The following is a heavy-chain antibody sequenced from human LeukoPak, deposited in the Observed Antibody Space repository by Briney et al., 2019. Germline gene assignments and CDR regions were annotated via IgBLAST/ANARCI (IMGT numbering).Heavy chain of an antibody. V-gene: IGHV3-7*01. D-gene: IGHD7-27*01. CDR1: GFTFSNYG. CDR2: IKQDGSEK. Sequence: GGSLRLSCVASGFTFSNYGMNWVRQAAGKGLERVATIKQDGSEKYYVDSVKGRFTISRDNTKNSLYLQMNSLRAEDTAVYYCARDLGGGDFDYWGQGTLVTVSS. J-gene: IGHJ4*02. CDR3: ARDLGGGDFDY.